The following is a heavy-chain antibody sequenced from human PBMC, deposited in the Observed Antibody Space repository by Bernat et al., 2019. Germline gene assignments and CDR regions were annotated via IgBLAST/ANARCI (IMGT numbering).Heavy chain of an antibody. J-gene: IGHJ4*02. CDR2: ISYEGSNK. V-gene: IGHV3-30-3*01. D-gene: IGHD4-17*01. Sequence: QVQLVESGGGVVQPGRSLRLSCAASGFTFSSYAMHWVRQAPSKGLEWVAVISYEGSNKYYVDSVKGRFTISRNDSKNTLYLQMNSLRVDDTAVYYCARGDYGDHSHCDYWGQGTLVTVSS. CDR1: GFTFSSYA. CDR3: ARGDYGDHSHCDY.